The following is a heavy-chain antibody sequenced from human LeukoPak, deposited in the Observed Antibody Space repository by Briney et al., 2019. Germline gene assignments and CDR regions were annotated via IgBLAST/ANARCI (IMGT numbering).Heavy chain of an antibody. CDR3: AREGYGGGQDFDV. V-gene: IGHV1-2*02. CDR2: INPNSGGT. J-gene: IGHJ3*01. D-gene: IGHD1-26*01. CDR1: GDTFSRYY. Sequence: ASVKVSCKASGDTFSRYYMYWVRQAPGQGLEWVGWINPNSGGTKYPQKFQGRVTMTRDTSISTAYMDLSRLKSDDTAVYYCAREGYGGGQDFDVWGQGTMVTVSS.